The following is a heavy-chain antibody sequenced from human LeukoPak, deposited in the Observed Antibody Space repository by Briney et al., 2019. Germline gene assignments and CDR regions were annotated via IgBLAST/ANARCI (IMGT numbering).Heavy chain of an antibody. CDR2: IYYSGST. D-gene: IGHD6-13*01. Sequence: SETLSLTCTVSGGSISSSSYYWGWIRQPPGKGLEWIGNIYYSGSTYYNPSLKSRVTISVDTSKNQFSLKLSSVTAADTAVYYCVRFVLAAAGTPDYWGQGILVTVSS. V-gene: IGHV4-39*01. J-gene: IGHJ4*02. CDR3: VRFVLAAAGTPDY. CDR1: GGSISSSSYY.